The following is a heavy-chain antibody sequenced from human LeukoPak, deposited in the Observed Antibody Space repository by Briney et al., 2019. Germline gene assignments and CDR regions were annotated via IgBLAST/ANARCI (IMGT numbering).Heavy chain of an antibody. CDR3: ARDHPGNWFDP. CDR1: GGSINSNNYY. CDR2: IYYSGST. J-gene: IGHJ5*02. V-gene: IGHV4-39*02. Sequence: ASETLSLTCTVSGGSINSNNYYWGWIRQPPGKGLEWIGSIYYSGSTYYNPSLKSRVTISVDTSKNQFSLKLSSVTAADTAVYYCARDHPGNWFDPWGQGTLVTVSS.